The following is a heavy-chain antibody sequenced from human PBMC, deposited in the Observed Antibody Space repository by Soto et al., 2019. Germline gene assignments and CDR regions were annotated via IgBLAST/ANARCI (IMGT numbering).Heavy chain of an antibody. CDR1: GGTFSSYA. Sequence: WAAVKVSCKASGGTFSSYAISWVRQAPGQGXEWMGGIIPIFGTANYAQKFQGRVTITADKSTSTAYMELSSLRSEDTAVYYCARDTRGITIFGVVITEGMDVWGQGTTVTVS. CDR2: IIPIFGTA. V-gene: IGHV1-69*06. CDR3: ARDTRGITIFGVVITEGMDV. D-gene: IGHD3-3*01. J-gene: IGHJ6*02.